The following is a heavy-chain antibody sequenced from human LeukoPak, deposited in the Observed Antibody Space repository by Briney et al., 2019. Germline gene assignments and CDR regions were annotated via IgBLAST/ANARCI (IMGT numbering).Heavy chain of an antibody. CDR1: GYTFTNNY. CDR2: INPSGGST. V-gene: IGHV1-46*01. Sequence: ASVKVSCKASGYTFTNNYIHLVRQAPGQGLEWMGIINPSGGSTTYAQKFQGRVTMTRDMSTRTVYMELSSLRSEDTAVYYCAREESIGSYQFLNDYWGQGTLVTVSS. D-gene: IGHD1-26*01. CDR3: AREESIGSYQFLNDY. J-gene: IGHJ4*02.